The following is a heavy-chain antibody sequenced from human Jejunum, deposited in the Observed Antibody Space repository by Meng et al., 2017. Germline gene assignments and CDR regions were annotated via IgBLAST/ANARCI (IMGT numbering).Heavy chain of an antibody. CDR3: VRDAFFGGG. V-gene: IGHV3-30*10. D-gene: IGHD3-16*01. Sequence: QLQLGGFGGGVFRPGRSLRLSSAGSGFTFSIYAMHWVRQAPGKGLEWVSFISYDGRTKYYTDSVKGRFTVSRDDSENTLLLQMNSLRSEDTAMYYCVRDAFFGGGWGQGTLVTVFS. CDR2: ISYDGRTK. CDR1: GFTFSIYA. J-gene: IGHJ4*02.